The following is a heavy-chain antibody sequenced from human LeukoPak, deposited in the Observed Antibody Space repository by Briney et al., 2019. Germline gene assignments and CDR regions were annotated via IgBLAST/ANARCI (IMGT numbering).Heavy chain of an antibody. V-gene: IGHV3-74*01. CDR2: INNDGSST. J-gene: IGHJ5*02. Sequence: GGSLRLSCAASGFTFSSFWMHWVRQAPGKGLVWVSRINNDGSSTAYADSVKGRFTISRDNAKNTMYLQMNSLRAEDTAVYYCARDSFVTISGGWDWFDPWGQGTLVAVSS. D-gene: IGHD3-3*01. CDR3: ARDSFVTISGGWDWFDP. CDR1: GFTFSSFW.